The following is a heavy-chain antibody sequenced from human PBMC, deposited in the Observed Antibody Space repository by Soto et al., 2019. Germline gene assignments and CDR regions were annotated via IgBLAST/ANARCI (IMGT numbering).Heavy chain of an antibody. J-gene: IGHJ4*02. V-gene: IGHV3-15*01. CDR2: IKSKPDGGAT. CDR3: TTESPYGDFLFDF. D-gene: IGHD4-17*01. Sequence: PGGSLRLSCAGSGFTFSIAWMSWVRQAPGKGLEWVGRIKSKPDGGATDYAAPVKGRFTISRDDSKNTLYLQLNSLKTEDTAVYYCTTESPYGDFLFDFWGQGTPV. CDR1: GFTFSIAW.